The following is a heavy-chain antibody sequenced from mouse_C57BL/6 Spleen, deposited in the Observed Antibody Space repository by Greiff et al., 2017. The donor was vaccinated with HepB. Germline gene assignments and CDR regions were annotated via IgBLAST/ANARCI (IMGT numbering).Heavy chain of an antibody. CDR3: ARGITTVVGGDY. J-gene: IGHJ2*01. D-gene: IGHD1-1*01. Sequence: QVQLKQSGPELVKPGASVKISCKASGYAFSSSWMNWVKQRPGKGLEWIGRIYPGDGDTNYNGKFKGKATLTADKSSSTAYMQLSSLTSEDSAVYFCARGITTVVGGDYWGQGTTLTVSS. V-gene: IGHV1-82*01. CDR1: GYAFSSSW. CDR2: IYPGDGDT.